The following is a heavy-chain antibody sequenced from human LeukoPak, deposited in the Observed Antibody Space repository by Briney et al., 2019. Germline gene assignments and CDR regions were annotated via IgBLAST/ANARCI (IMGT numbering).Heavy chain of an antibody. Sequence: ASVKVSCKASGHTFTRYSMHWVRQAPGEGLEWMGIINPSGDTTSAAQKFQGRPIMTTDTSTGTVYMELSSLRSEDTAVYYCATLDDITVADFDENGIDIWGQGTKVTVSS. V-gene: IGHV1-46*01. CDR3: ATLDDITVADFDENGIDI. CDR1: GHTFTRYS. D-gene: IGHD6-19*01. CDR2: INPSGDTT. J-gene: IGHJ3*02.